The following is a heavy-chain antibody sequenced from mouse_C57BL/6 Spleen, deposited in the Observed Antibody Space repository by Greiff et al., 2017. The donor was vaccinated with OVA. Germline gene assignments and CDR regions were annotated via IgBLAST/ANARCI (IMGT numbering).Heavy chain of an antibody. J-gene: IGHJ4*01. CDR1: GFTFSDYY. V-gene: IGHV5-16*01. D-gene: IGHD1-1*01. CDR3: ARVGYGSSPYAMDY. Sequence: EVKLQESEGGLVQPGSSMKLSCTASGFTFSDYYMAWVRQVPEKGLEWFANINYSFLIPYYLDSLKSRFIISRDNAKNILYLQMSSLKSEDTATYYCARVGYGSSPYAMDYWGQGTSVTVSS. CDR2: INYSFLIP.